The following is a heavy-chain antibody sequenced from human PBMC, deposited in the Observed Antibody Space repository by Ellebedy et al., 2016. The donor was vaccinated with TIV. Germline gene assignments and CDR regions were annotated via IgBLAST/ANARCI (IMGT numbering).Heavy chain of an antibody. CDR2: ISGSGGST. J-gene: IGHJ2*01. Sequence: GESLKISXAASGFTFSSYAMSWVRQAPGKGLEWVSAISGSGGSTYYADSVKGRFTISRDNSKNTLYLQMNSLRAEDTAVYYCAKRESSGWYRWYFDLWGRGTLVTVSS. CDR1: GFTFSSYA. V-gene: IGHV3-23*01. CDR3: AKRESSGWYRWYFDL. D-gene: IGHD6-19*01.